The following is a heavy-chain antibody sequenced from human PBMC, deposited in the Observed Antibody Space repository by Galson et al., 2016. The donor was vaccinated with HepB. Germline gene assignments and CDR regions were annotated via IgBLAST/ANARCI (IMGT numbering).Heavy chain of an antibody. CDR3: AKPLTLLRGVLAS. CDR2: ISWNSGNI. D-gene: IGHD3-10*01. V-gene: IGHV3-9*01. Sequence: SLRLSCAASGFAFDDYAMHWVRQAPGKGLEWVSGISWNSGNISYVDSVKGRFTISRDNAKKSLFLQMNSLRPEDTALYYCAKPLTLLRGVLASWGQGTLVTVSS. J-gene: IGHJ5*02. CDR1: GFAFDDYA.